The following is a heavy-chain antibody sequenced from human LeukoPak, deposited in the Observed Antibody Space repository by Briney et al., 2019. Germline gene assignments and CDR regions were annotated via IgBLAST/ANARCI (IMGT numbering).Heavy chain of an antibody. CDR2: IDSSSRYI. J-gene: IGHJ4*02. CDR1: GFTFSSYN. CDR3: ARVGGHCTSTSCPPPDY. Sequence: GRSLRLSCAASGFTFSSYNMDWVRQAPGKGLEWVSFIDSSSRYIYQADSVKGRFTISRDNAKSSVFLQMNSLRAEDTAVYYCARVGGHCTSTSCPPPDYWGQGTLVTVSS. V-gene: IGHV3-21*01. D-gene: IGHD2-2*01.